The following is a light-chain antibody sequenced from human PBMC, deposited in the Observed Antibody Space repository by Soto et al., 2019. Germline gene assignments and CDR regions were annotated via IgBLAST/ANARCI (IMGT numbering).Light chain of an antibody. J-gene: IGLJ1*01. Sequence: QAVVTQPPSVSGAPGQRVTISCTGSSSNIGSTYDVQWYQQLPGTAPKLLIHGNTNRPSGVPDRFSGSKSGTSASLAITGLQADDEADYYCQSYDDSLSVHNDFGTGTKVTVL. V-gene: IGLV1-40*01. CDR3: QSYDDSLSVHND. CDR2: GNT. CDR1: SSNIGSTYD.